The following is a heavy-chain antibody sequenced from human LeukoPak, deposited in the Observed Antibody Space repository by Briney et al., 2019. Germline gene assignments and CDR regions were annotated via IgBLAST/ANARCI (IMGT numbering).Heavy chain of an antibody. Sequence: SETLSLTCTVSGGSITSHSWSWIRQPPGKGLEWIGYIFYSGHTNYNPSLRSRVTISVDTSKTQFSLRLTSVTAADTAVYYCARDTDRRSSPGSWFDPWGQGILVTVSS. D-gene: IGHD2-15*01. J-gene: IGHJ5*02. CDR2: IFYSGHT. CDR1: GGSITSHS. V-gene: IGHV4-59*11. CDR3: ARDTDRRSSPGSWFDP.